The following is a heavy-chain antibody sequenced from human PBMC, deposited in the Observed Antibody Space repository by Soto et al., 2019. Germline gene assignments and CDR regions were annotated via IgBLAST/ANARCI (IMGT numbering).Heavy chain of an antibody. D-gene: IGHD3-10*02. J-gene: IGHJ4*02. CDR1: GFTFSTYS. Sequence: EVQLVESGGGLVPPGGSLRLSCAASGFTFSTYSMNWVRQAPGKGLEWVSFISSTGETTYYADSVKGRLTISRDNAKNSRFLQRNSLTAEDTAVYYCARDVRLPDYWGQGTLVTVSS. CDR3: ARDVRLPDY. V-gene: IGHV3-48*01. CDR2: ISSTGETT.